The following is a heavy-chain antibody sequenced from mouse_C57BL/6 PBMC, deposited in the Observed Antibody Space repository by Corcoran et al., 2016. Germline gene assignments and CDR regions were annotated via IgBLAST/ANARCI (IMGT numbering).Heavy chain of an antibody. V-gene: IGHV14-3*01. Sequence: EVQLQQSLAELVRPGASVKLFCTASGFNIKNTCMHWVKQRPEHGLEWLGRIDPANGNTKYAPKFQGKATITADTSSNTAYLQLSSLTSEDTAIYYCACLDYYGSVDYWGQGTTLTVSS. CDR3: ACLDYYGSVDY. CDR1: GFNIKNTC. D-gene: IGHD1-1*01. CDR2: IDPANGNT. J-gene: IGHJ2*01.